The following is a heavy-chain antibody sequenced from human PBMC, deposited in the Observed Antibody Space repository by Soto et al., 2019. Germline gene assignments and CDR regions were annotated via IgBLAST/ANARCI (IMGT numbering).Heavy chain of an antibody. D-gene: IGHD2-21*02. J-gene: IGHJ6*02. Sequence: ASVKVSCKASGYTFTSYYMHWVRQAPGQGLEWMGIINPSGGSTSYAQKFQGRVTMTRDTSTSTVYMELSSLRSEDTAVYYCARDRGHIVVVTAIPYYGMDVWGQGTTVTVSS. CDR3: ARDRGHIVVVTAIPYYGMDV. V-gene: IGHV1-46*01. CDR1: GYTFTSYY. CDR2: INPSGGST.